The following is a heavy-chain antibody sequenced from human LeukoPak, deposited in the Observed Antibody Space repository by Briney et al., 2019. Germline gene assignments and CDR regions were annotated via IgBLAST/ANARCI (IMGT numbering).Heavy chain of an antibody. CDR3: VKGGNWFDP. J-gene: IGHJ5*02. Sequence: GGSPRLSCAASGFTFSTYWMHWVRQAPGKGLVWVSRINDDGSGTTYADSVKGRFTISRDNAKNTLYLQMKSLRAEDTAVYYCVKGGNWFDPWGQGTLVTVSS. V-gene: IGHV3-74*01. CDR2: INDDGSGT. CDR1: GFTFSTYW.